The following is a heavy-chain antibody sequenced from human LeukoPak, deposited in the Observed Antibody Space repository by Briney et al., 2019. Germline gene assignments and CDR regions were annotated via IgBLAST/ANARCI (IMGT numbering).Heavy chain of an antibody. Sequence: QTGGSLRLSCAASGSTFRNYGMHWVRQAPGKGLEWVAVIWYDGSNKYYADSVKGRFTISRDNSKNTLYLQMNSLRAEDTAVYYCARPNYYGSGNNWFDPWGQGTLVTVSS. D-gene: IGHD3-10*01. CDR3: ARPNYYGSGNNWFDP. CDR2: IWYDGSNK. CDR1: GSTFRNYG. J-gene: IGHJ5*02. V-gene: IGHV3-33*01.